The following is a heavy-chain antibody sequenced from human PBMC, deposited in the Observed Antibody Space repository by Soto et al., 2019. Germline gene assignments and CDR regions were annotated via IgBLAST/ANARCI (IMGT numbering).Heavy chain of an antibody. CDR2: IYHSGST. CDR3: ARGSPGSGTYHSEDY. D-gene: IGHD3-10*01. V-gene: IGHV4-30-2*01. CDR1: GGSISSGGYS. Sequence: PSETLSLTCAVSGGSISSGGYSWSWIRQPPGKGLEWIGYIYHSGSTYYNPSLKSRVTISVDRSKNQFSLKLNSVTAADTAVYHCARGSPGSGTYHSEDYWGQGILVTVSS. J-gene: IGHJ4*02.